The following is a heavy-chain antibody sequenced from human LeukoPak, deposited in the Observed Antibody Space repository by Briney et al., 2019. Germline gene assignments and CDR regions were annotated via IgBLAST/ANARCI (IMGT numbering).Heavy chain of an antibody. CDR3: ARAVVDFWSGFGGYYYYMDV. J-gene: IGHJ6*03. CDR1: GYSFISYG. CDR2: INGYNGNT. Sequence: ASVKVSCKVSGYSFISYGISWVRQAPGQGLEWMGWINGYNGNTNYAQKVQGRLTMTTDTFTNTAYMELRSLRSDDTAVYYCARAVVDFWSGFGGYYYYMDVWGKGTTVTVSS. D-gene: IGHD3-3*01. V-gene: IGHV1-18*01.